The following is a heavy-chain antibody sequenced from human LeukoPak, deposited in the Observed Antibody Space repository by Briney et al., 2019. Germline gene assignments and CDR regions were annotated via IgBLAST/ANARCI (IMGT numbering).Heavy chain of an antibody. CDR1: GSSISSYY. D-gene: IGHD2-2*02. CDR3: ARVVKGYCCTTSCYTEYYFDY. V-gene: IGHV4-59*01. CDR2: IYYSGST. J-gene: IGHJ4*02. Sequence: PSETLSLTCTVSGSSISSYYWSWIRQPPGKGLEWIGYIYYSGSTNYNPSLKSRVTISVDTSKNQFSLKLSSVAAADTAVYYCARVVKGYCCTTSCYTEYYFDYWGQGTLVTVSS.